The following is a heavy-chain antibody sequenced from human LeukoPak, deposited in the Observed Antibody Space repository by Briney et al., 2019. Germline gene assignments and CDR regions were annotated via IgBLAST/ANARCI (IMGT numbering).Heavy chain of an antibody. CDR1: GFAFSSHA. J-gene: IGHJ6*02. CDR2: ISGSGGGP. CDR3: AKSAASTQYYYGMDV. Sequence: GGSLRLSCAASGFAFSSHAMTWVRQAPGKGLEWVSTISGSGGGPYYADSVKGRFTISRDNSKDTLSLQMNSLRAEDTAVYYCAKSAASTQYYYGMDVWGQGTTVTVSS. D-gene: IGHD6-25*01. V-gene: IGHV3-23*01.